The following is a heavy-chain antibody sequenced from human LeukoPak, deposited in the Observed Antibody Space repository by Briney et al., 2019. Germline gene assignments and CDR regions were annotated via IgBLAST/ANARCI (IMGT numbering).Heavy chain of an antibody. CDR3: ARGVEGSYYYDSSGKGNALDI. J-gene: IGHJ3*02. D-gene: IGHD3-22*01. V-gene: IGHV3-48*02. CDR2: ISNSGSAI. CDR1: GFTLSRYS. Sequence: GGSLRLSCAASGFTLSRYSMNWVRQSPGKGLEWISYISNSGSAIYYAGSVTGRFTISRDNGKNSLYLQMNSLRDEDTAVYHCARGVEGSYYYDSSGKGNALDIWGQGTMVTVSS.